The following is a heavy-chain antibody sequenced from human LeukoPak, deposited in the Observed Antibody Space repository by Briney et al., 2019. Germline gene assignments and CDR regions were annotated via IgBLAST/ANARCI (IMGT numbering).Heavy chain of an antibody. CDR1: GGSISSYY. CDR2: IYYSGST. Sequence: SETLSLTCTVSGGSISSYYWSWIRQPPGKGLVWSGYIYYSGSTNYNPSLTSRVTISVDTSKNQFSLKLSSVTAADTAVYYCARDDYGSRRIDYWGQGTLVTVSS. CDR3: ARDDYGSRRIDY. V-gene: IGHV4-59*01. D-gene: IGHD3-10*01. J-gene: IGHJ4*02.